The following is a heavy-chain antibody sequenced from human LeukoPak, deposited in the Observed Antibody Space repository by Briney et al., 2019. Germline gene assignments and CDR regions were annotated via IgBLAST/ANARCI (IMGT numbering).Heavy chain of an antibody. CDR3: ARPPGIAAAWFDP. V-gene: IGHV4-4*02. D-gene: IGHD6-13*01. J-gene: IGHJ5*02. CDR2: IHHSRST. CDR1: GGSISTNNW. Sequence: PSETLSLTCAVSGGSISTNNWWTWVRQPPGKGLEWIGEIHHSRSTYYNPSLKSRVTISVDTSKDQFSLKLTSVTAADTAVYYCARPPGIAAAWFDPWGQGTLVTVSS.